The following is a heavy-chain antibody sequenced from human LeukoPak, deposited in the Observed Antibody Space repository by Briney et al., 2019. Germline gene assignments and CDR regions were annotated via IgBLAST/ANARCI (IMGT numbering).Heavy chain of an antibody. V-gene: IGHV3-48*03. CDR2: ISSSGSTI. Sequence: GGSLRLSCAASGFTFSSYEMNWVRQAPGKGLEWVSYISSSGSTIYYADSVKGRFTISRDNAKNSLYLQMNSLRAEDTAVYYCARAGSDIVVVVAAKEGMDVWGQGTAVTVFS. D-gene: IGHD2-15*01. J-gene: IGHJ6*02. CDR3: ARAGSDIVVVVAAKEGMDV. CDR1: GFTFSSYE.